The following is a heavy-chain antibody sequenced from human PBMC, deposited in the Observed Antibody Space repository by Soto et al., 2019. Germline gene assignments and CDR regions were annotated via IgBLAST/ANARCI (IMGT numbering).Heavy chain of an antibody. CDR3: ATVAAVAGSPDY. V-gene: IGHV1-69*13. CDR2: IIPIFGTA. J-gene: IGHJ4*02. CDR1: GGTFSSYA. D-gene: IGHD6-19*01. Sequence: VKVSCKASGGTFSSYAFSWVRQAPGQGREGMGGIIPIFGTANYAPKFQGSVTITADESTSKAYMELSSLRYDDTAVYYCATVAAVAGSPDYWGQGTLVTVSS.